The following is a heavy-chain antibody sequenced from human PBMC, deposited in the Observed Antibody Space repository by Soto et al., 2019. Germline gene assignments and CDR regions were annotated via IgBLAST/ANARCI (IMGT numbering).Heavy chain of an antibody. Sequence: ASVNVSCKVPGYSLTEIFIHWVRQAPGKGLEWLGGYYPEDDDTVYSQTFQGRVTMTEDTSTNTAYMELSSLRSDDTAIYYCATTPYSSDYQFDYWGQGTLVTVSS. D-gene: IGHD6-19*01. CDR3: ATTPYSSDYQFDY. V-gene: IGHV1-24*01. CDR2: YYPEDDDT. J-gene: IGHJ4*02. CDR1: GYSLTEIF.